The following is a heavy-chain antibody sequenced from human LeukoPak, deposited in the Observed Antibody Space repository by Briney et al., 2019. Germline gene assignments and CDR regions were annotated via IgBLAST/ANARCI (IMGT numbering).Heavy chain of an antibody. V-gene: IGHV4-34*01. D-gene: IGHD1-1*01. CDR2: INHSGST. J-gene: IGHJ4*02. Sequence: SETLSLTCAVYGGSFSGYYWSWIRQPPGKGLEWIGEINHSGSTNYNPSLKSRVTISVDTSKNQFPLKLSSVTAADTAVYYCARGQLERPHEYYFDYWGQGTLVTVSS. CDR3: ARGQLERPHEYYFDY. CDR1: GGSFSGYY.